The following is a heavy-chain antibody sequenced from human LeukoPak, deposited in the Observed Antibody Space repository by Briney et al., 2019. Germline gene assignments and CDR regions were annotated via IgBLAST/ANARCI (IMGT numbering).Heavy chain of an antibody. Sequence: PGGSLRLSCAASGFTFSSYGMHWVRQAPGKGLEWVAVISYDGSNKYYADSVKGRFTISRDNSKNTLYLQMNSLRAEDTAVYYCAKDLRYSGSYRPYYYYYMDVWGKGTTVTVSS. J-gene: IGHJ6*03. CDR2: ISYDGSNK. CDR3: AKDLRYSGSYRPYYYYYMDV. CDR1: GFTFSSYG. V-gene: IGHV3-30*18. D-gene: IGHD1-26*01.